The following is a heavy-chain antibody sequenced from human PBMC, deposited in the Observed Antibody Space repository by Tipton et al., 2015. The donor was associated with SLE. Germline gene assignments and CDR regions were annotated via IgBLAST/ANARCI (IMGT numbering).Heavy chain of an antibody. Sequence: ILSLTCTVSGGSISSYYWSWIRQPPGKGLEWIGYIYYSGSTNYNPSLKSRVTISVDTSKNQFSLKLSSVTAADTAVYYCARERFFARRGFDIWGQGTMVTVSS. CDR3: ARERFFARRGFDI. J-gene: IGHJ3*02. CDR1: GGSISSYY. CDR2: IYYSGST. D-gene: IGHD3-10*01. V-gene: IGHV4-59*01.